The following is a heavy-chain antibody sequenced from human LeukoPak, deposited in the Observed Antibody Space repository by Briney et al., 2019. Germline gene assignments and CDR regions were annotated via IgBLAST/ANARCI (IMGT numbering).Heavy chain of an antibody. J-gene: IGHJ4*02. D-gene: IGHD3-10*01. Sequence: GGSLRLSCAASGFTFSNYAMNWVRQAPGKGLEWVSGISGSGGSTYYADSVKGRFTISRDNSKNTLYLQMNSLRAEDTAVYYCARDGGMVRGVKGADYWGQGTLVTVSS. CDR2: ISGSGGST. CDR3: ARDGGMVRGVKGADY. CDR1: GFTFSNYA. V-gene: IGHV3-23*01.